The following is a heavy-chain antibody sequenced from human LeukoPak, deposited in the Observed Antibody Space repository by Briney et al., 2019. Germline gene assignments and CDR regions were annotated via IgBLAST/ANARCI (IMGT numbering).Heavy chain of an antibody. Sequence: EASVKVSCKASGGTLSGYAISWVRQAPGQGLEWMGWMNPNSGNTGYAQKFQGRVTMTRNTSISTAYMELSSLRSEDTAVYYCARGRKRYVGIAAADFDYWGQGTLVTVSS. CDR3: ARGRKRYVGIAAADFDY. V-gene: IGHV1-8*01. D-gene: IGHD6-13*01. CDR2: MNPNSGNT. J-gene: IGHJ4*02. CDR1: GGTLSGYA.